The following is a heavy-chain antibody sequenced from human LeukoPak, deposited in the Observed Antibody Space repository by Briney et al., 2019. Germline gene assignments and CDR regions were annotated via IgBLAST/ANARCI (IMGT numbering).Heavy chain of an antibody. CDR1: GFTSSSYA. J-gene: IGHJ4*02. CDR2: ISSNGGST. D-gene: IGHD6-19*01. Sequence: PGGSLRLSCSASGFTSSSYAMHWVRQAPGKGLEYVSAISSNGGSTYYADSVKGRFTISRDNSKNTLYLQMSSLRAEDTAVYYCVNTRYSSGWPFDYWGQGTLVTVSS. CDR3: VNTRYSSGWPFDY. V-gene: IGHV3-64D*09.